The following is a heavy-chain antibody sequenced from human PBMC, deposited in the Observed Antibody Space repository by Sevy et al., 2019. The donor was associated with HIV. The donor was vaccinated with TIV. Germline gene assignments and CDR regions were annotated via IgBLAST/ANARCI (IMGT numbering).Heavy chain of an antibody. D-gene: IGHD6-6*01. V-gene: IGHV1-69*13. CDR2: IIPIFGST. CDR3: ARRSSSASGDYTMDV. CDR1: GGTFSTFG. J-gene: IGHJ6*02. Sequence: SVKVSCKASGGTFSTFGVSWVRQAPGQVLQWMGGIIPIFGSTNYAQLFQDRVTITANELTSTAYMELSSLRFEDTAVYYCARRSSSASGDYTMDVWGQGTTVTVSS.